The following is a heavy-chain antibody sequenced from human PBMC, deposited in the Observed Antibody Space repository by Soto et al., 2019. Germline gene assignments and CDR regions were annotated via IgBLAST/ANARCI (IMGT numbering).Heavy chain of an antibody. J-gene: IGHJ6*03. CDR2: MNPNSGNT. V-gene: IGHV1-8*01. D-gene: IGHD4-17*01. CDR3: ARRTVTTYYYYYYMDV. Sequence: ASVKVSCKASGYTFTSYDINWVRQATGQGLEWMGWMNPNSGNTGYAQKFQGRVTMTRNTSISTAYMELSSLRSEDTAVYYCARRTVTTYYYYYYMDVWGKGTTVTVS. CDR1: GYTFTSYD.